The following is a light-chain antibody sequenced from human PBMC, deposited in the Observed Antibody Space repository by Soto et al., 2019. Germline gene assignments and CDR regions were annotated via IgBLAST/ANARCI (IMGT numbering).Light chain of an antibody. CDR1: QSLSSN. CDR2: GAS. J-gene: IGKJ5*01. CDR3: QLYGISPH. V-gene: IGKV3-15*01. Sequence: EIVMTQSPATLSVSPGERATLSCRASQSLSSNLTWYQQKPGQAPRLLIYGASTRATGIPARFSGSGSGTEFTLTISSLQSEDFAVYYCQLYGISPHFGQGTRLEIK.